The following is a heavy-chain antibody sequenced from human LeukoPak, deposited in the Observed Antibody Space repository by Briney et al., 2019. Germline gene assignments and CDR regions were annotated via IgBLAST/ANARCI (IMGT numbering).Heavy chain of an antibody. CDR2: IYYSGST. CDR1: GGSISSYY. J-gene: IGHJ3*02. Sequence: PSETLSLTCTVSGGSISSYYWSWIRQPPGKGLEWIGYIYYSGSTNYNPSLKSRVTISVDTSKNQFSLKLSSVTAADTAVYYCARETRGGYAFDIWGQGTMVTVSS. CDR3: ARETRGGYAFDI. V-gene: IGHV4-59*01.